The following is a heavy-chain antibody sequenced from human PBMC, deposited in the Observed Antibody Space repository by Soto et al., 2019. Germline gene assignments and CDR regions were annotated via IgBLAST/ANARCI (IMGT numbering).Heavy chain of an antibody. Sequence: QVQLVESGGGVVQPGRSLRLSCAASGFTFRTYGMHWVRQAPGKGLEWVAVIWYDGSKKYFADSVKGRFTISRDNSQSTLYLQMNSLRAEDTAVYYCARVGGYRQLEYYFDNWGQGTPVTVSS. CDR2: IWYDGSKK. J-gene: IGHJ4*02. CDR1: GFTFRTYG. CDR3: ARVGGYRQLEYYFDN. D-gene: IGHD2-2*01. V-gene: IGHV3-33*01.